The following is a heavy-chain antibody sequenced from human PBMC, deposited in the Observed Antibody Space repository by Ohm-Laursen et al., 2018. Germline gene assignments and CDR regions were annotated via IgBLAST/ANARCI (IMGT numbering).Heavy chain of an antibody. J-gene: IGHJ4*02. CDR1: GFTFADYA. V-gene: IGHV3-9*01. CDR2: ISWNSDII. Sequence: SLRLSCAAPGFTFADYAMHWVRQGPGKGLEWVSAISWNSDIIAYADSVKGRFTISRDNAKNSLYLQMNSLRAEDTALYYCAKESNWALDYWGQGTLVTVS. D-gene: IGHD3-16*01. CDR3: AKESNWALDY.